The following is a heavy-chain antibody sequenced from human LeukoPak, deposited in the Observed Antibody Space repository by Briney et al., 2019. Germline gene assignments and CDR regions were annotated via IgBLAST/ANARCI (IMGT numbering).Heavy chain of an antibody. Sequence: GESLKISCKGSGYRFASYWIVWVRQMPGKGLEWMGIIYPGDSDTRYSPSFQGQVTISADKSISTAYLQWSSLQASDTAMYYCATQGAEYFQHWGQGTLVTVSS. V-gene: IGHV5-51*01. CDR3: ATQGAEYFQH. J-gene: IGHJ1*01. CDR2: IYPGDSDT. CDR1: GYRFASYW.